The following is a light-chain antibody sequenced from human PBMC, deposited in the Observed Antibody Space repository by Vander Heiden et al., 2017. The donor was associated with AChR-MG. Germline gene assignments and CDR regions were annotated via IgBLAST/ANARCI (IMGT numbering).Light chain of an antibody. Sequence: EIAMTQSPATLAVSQGERATLSCRASQSVSSNLAWYQQKPGQAPRLLIYGASTRATGIPARFSGSGSGTEFTLTISSLQSEDFAVYYCQQYNNWLYTFGQGTKLEIK. CDR2: GAS. CDR3: QQYNNWLYT. J-gene: IGKJ2*01. V-gene: IGKV3-15*01. CDR1: QSVSSN.